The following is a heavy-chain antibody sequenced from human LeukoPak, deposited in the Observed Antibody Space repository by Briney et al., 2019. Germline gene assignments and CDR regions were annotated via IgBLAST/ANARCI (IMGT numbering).Heavy chain of an antibody. Sequence: SETLSLTCAVHGGSFSDYYWSWIRQPPGKGLEWTGESNHSGSTNYNPSLKSRITTSVDTSKNQFSLKLTSVTAADTAVYYCARRRVSNYYDTSGYYRRKSYFFDYWGQGTLVTVSS. J-gene: IGHJ4*02. CDR1: GGSFSDYY. CDR3: ARRRVSNYYDTSGYYRRKSYFFDY. CDR2: SNHSGST. V-gene: IGHV4-34*01. D-gene: IGHD3-22*01.